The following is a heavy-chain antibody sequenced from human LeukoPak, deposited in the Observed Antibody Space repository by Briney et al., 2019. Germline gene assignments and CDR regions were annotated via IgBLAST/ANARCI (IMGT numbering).Heavy chain of an antibody. CDR1: GGTFSSYA. D-gene: IGHD5-12*01. J-gene: IGHJ5*02. CDR3: ARDMRGIVATPNWFDP. Sequence: ASVKVSCKASGGTFSSYAISWVRQAPGQGLEWMGRIIPIFGTANYAQKFQGRVTITTDESTSTAYMEPSSLRSEDTAVYYSARDMRGIVATPNWFDPWGQGTLVTVSS. V-gene: IGHV1-69*05. CDR2: IIPIFGTA.